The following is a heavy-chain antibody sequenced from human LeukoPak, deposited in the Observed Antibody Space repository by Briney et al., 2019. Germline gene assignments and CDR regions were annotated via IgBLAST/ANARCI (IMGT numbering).Heavy chain of an antibody. CDR2: INPNSGGT. D-gene: IGHD5-18*01. Sequence: GASVKVSCKASGYTFTGYYMHWVRQAPGQGLEWMGWINPNSGGTNYAQKFQGRVTMTRDTSISTAYMELSRLRSDDTAVYYCARARGIQLWLRPFDYWGQGTLVTVSS. V-gene: IGHV1-2*02. CDR3: ARARGIQLWLRPFDY. J-gene: IGHJ4*02. CDR1: GYTFTGYY.